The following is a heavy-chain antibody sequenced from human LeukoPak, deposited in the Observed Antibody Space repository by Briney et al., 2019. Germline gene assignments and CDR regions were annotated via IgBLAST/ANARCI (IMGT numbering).Heavy chain of an antibody. D-gene: IGHD5-18*01. J-gene: IGHJ1*01. CDR2: IYYSGST. CDR1: GGSISSSSYY. Sequence: PSETLSLTCTVSGGSISSSSYYWGWIRQPPGKGLEWIGSIYYSGSTYYNPSLKSRVTISVDTSKNQFSLKLSSVTAADTAVYYCARSAMVPRWVQHWGQGTLVTVSS. CDR3: ARSAMVPRWVQH. V-gene: IGHV4-39*07.